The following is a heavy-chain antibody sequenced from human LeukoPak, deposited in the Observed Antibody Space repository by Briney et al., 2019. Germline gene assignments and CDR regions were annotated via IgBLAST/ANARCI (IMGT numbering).Heavy chain of an antibody. Sequence: GGSLRLSCAASGFTFSSYGMHWVRQAPGKGLEWVAVISYDGSNKYYADSVKGRFTISRDNSKNTLYLQMNSLRAEDTAVYYCAKDRRSRGVIIPDGIDYWGQGTLVTVSS. CDR1: GFTFSSYG. CDR3: AKDRRSRGVIIPDGIDY. CDR2: ISYDGSNK. D-gene: IGHD3-10*01. V-gene: IGHV3-30*18. J-gene: IGHJ4*02.